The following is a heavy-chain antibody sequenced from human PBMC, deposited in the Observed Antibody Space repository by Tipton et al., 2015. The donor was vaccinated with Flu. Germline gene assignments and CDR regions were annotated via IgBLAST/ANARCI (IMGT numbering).Heavy chain of an antibody. Sequence: TLSLTCSVSGGSLSSYYWSWIRQPAGKGLEWIGRIYTSGSTKYNPSLKSRLTMSVDTSKNQFSLKLSSVTAADTAVYYCARGSGSGTYAIFDFWGQGTLVTVSS. CDR2: IYTSGST. CDR3: ARGSGSGTYAIFDF. V-gene: IGHV4-4*07. CDR1: GGSLSSYY. D-gene: IGHD3-10*01. J-gene: IGHJ4*02.